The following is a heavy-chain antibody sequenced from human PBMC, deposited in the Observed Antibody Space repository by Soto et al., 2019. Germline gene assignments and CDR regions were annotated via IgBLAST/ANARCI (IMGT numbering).Heavy chain of an antibody. Sequence: ASVKVSCNVSGYTLTELSMHWVRQAPGKGLEWMGGFDPEDGETIYAQKFQGRVTMTEDTSTDTAYMELSSLRSEDTAVYYCATEYSGNYAFDIWGQGTMVTVSS. D-gene: IGHD1-26*01. J-gene: IGHJ3*02. V-gene: IGHV1-24*01. CDR2: FDPEDGET. CDR1: GYTLTELS. CDR3: ATEYSGNYAFDI.